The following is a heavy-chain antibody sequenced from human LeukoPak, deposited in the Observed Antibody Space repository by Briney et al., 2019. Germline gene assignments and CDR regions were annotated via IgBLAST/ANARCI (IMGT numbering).Heavy chain of an antibody. D-gene: IGHD2-15*01. CDR2: IYHSGST. J-gene: IGHJ3*02. Sequence: KSSETLFLTCAVSGGSISSGGYSWSWIRQPPGKGLEWIGYIYHSGSTYYNPSLKSRVTISVDRSKNQFSLKLSSVTAADTAVYYCATLLTPDAFDIWGQGTMVTVSS. CDR1: GGSISSGGYS. CDR3: ATLLTPDAFDI. V-gene: IGHV4-30-2*01.